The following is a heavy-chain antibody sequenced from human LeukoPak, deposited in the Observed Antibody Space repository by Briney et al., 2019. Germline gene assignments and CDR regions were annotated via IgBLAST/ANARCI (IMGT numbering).Heavy chain of an antibody. CDR2: ISAYNGNT. CDR3: ARVMNNRVGYYDSSGYYDY. CDR1: GYTFTSYD. J-gene: IGHJ4*02. Sequence: ASVKVSCKASGYTFTSYDINWVRQAPGQGLEWMGWISAYNGNTNYAQKLQGRVTMTTDTSTSTAYMELRSLRSDDTAVYYCARVMNNRVGYYDSSGYYDYWGQGTLVTVSS. D-gene: IGHD3-22*01. V-gene: IGHV1-18*01.